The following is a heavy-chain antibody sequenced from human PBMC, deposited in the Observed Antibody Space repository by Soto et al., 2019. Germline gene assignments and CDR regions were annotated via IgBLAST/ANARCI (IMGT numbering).Heavy chain of an antibody. CDR2: IKQDGSEK. Sequence: EVQLVESGGGLVQPGGSLRLSCAASGFTFSSYWMSWVRQAPGKGLEWVANIKQDGSEKYYVDSVKGRFTISRDNAKNSLYLQMNSLRAEDTAVYYCARVGGYDSSGYYLGYWGQGTLVTVSS. D-gene: IGHD3-22*01. J-gene: IGHJ4*02. CDR3: ARVGGYDSSGYYLGY. CDR1: GFTFSSYW. V-gene: IGHV3-7*03.